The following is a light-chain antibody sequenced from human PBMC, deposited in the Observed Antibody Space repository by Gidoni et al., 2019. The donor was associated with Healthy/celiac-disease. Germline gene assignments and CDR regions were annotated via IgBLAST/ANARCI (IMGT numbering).Light chain of an antibody. CDR2: AAS. CDR1: QSISSY. Sequence: DFQMTKSPSSLSASVGDRVTITCRASQSISSYLNWYQQKPGKAPKLLIYAASSLQSGVPSRFSGSGSGTDITLTISSLQPEDFATYYCQQSYSTLYTFGQGTKLEIK. CDR3: QQSYSTLYT. J-gene: IGKJ2*01. V-gene: IGKV1-39*01.